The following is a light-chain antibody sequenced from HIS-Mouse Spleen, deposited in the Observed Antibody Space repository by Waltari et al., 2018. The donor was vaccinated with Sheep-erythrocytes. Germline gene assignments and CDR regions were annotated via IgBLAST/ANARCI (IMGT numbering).Light chain of an antibody. J-gene: IGKJ3*01. CDR2: LGS. CDR1: QSLLHSNGYNY. Sequence: DIVMTQSPLSLPVTPGDPASLSCRSSQSLLHSNGYNYLVWYLQKPGQSPQLLIYLGSNRASGVPDRFSGSGSGTDFTLKISRVEAEDVGVYYCMQALQTPFTFGPGTKVDIK. V-gene: IGKV2-28*01. CDR3: MQALQTPFT.